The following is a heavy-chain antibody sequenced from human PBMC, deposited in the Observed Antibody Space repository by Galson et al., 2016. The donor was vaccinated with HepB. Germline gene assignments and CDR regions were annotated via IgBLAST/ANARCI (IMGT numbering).Heavy chain of an antibody. CDR3: GRETDYGDYSWALDI. CDR1: GDSVSNDAFY. V-gene: IGHV4-61*08. CDR2: IYESQIT. Sequence: SETLSLTCTVSGDSVSNDAFYWSWIRQPPGKGLEWIGYIYESQITNYNASLMSRVTISVDTSKNQFSLKLDSVTAADTALYFCGRETDYGDYSWALDIWGQGTAVIVSS. D-gene: IGHD4-17*01. J-gene: IGHJ3*02.